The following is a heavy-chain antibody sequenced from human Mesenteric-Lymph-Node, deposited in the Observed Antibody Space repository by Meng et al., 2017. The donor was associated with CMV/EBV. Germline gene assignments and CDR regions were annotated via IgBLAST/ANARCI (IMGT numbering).Heavy chain of an antibody. CDR1: GFTFDNYA. CDR3: ARDNYYCGGDCYRKIPDASFDY. V-gene: IGHV3-9*01. Sequence: GGSLRLSCAASGFTFDNYAMHWVRQGPGKGLEWVSSISWNGASIGYADSAKGRFTISRDNAKNSLYLQMNILRGDDTAVYYCARDNYYCGGDCYRKIPDASFDYWGQGTQVTVSS. J-gene: IGHJ4*02. CDR2: ISWNGASI. D-gene: IGHD2-21*02.